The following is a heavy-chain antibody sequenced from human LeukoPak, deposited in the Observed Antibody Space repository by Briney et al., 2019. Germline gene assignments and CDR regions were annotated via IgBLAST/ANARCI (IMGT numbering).Heavy chain of an antibody. J-gene: IGHJ4*02. D-gene: IGHD3-22*01. CDR1: GGSSSSSSYY. Sequence: PSETLSLTCSVSGGSSSSSSYYWGWLRQPPGKGLEWIGSIHDSGSTDYNPSLKSRVTISVDTSKNQFFLKLSSVTAADTAVYYCARLPRDDRSGYYPDYWGQGILVTVSS. CDR3: ARLPRDDRSGYYPDY. CDR2: IHDSGST. V-gene: IGHV4-39*07.